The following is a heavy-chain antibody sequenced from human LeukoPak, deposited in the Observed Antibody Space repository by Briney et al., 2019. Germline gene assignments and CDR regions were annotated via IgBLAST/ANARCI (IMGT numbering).Heavy chain of an antibody. J-gene: IGHJ5*02. CDR2: IKQDGSER. Sequence: GGSRRLSCAAAGCTFGSDWMTWVRQAPGKRLEWVANIKQDGSERFYVDSVKGRFAISRDNAKNSLYLQMNSLRAEDTAMYYCARETIGNWFDPWGQGTLVTVSS. D-gene: IGHD4/OR15-4a*01. CDR1: GCTFGSDW. V-gene: IGHV3-7*01. CDR3: ARETIGNWFDP.